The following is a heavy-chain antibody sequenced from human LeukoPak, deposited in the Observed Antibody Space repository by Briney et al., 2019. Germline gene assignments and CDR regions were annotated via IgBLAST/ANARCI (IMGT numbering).Heavy chain of an antibody. V-gene: IGHV3-30*03. J-gene: IGHJ4*02. CDR2: ISYDGSNK. CDR3: AREDFDY. CDR1: GFTFSSYG. Sequence: PGRSLRLSCAASGFTFSSYGMHWVRQAPGKGLEWVAVISYDGSNKYYADSVKGRFTISRDNSKNTLYLQMNSLRAEDTAVYYCAREDFDYWGQGILVTVSS.